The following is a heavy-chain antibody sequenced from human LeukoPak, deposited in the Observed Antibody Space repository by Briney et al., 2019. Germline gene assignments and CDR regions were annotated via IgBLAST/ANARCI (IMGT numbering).Heavy chain of an antibody. V-gene: IGHV3-48*03. J-gene: IGHJ3*02. D-gene: IGHD6-13*01. CDR1: EFTFSTYE. CDR3: ARERRGYSSSWYNAFDI. Sequence: GGSLGLSCAASEFTFSTYEMNWVRQAPGKGLEWISYISTTGNNIYYADSVKGRFTISRDNAKNSLYLQMNSLRAEDTAVYYCARERRGYSSSWYNAFDIWGQGTMVTVSS. CDR2: ISTTGNNI.